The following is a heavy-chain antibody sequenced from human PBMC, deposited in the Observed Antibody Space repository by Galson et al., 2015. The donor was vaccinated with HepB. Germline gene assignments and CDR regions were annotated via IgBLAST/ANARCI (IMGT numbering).Heavy chain of an antibody. Sequence: SVKVSCKASGYTFTSYAMNWVRQAPGQGLEWMGWINTNTGNPTYAQGFTGRFVFSLDTSVSTAYLQISSLKAEDTAVYYCAREGHLGELSSPDAFDIWGQGTMVTVSS. J-gene: IGHJ3*02. CDR1: GYTFTSYA. CDR3: AREGHLGELSSPDAFDI. V-gene: IGHV7-4-1*02. D-gene: IGHD3-16*02. CDR2: INTNTGNP.